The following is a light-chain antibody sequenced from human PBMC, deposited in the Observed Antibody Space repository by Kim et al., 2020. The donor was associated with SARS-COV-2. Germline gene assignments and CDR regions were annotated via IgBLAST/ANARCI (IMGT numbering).Light chain of an antibody. J-gene: IGLJ3*02. CDR3: QTWGTGIPWV. CDR2: LNSDGSH. CDR1: SGHSSYA. Sequence: QLVLTQSPSASASLGASVKLTCTLSSGHSSYAIAWHQQQPEKGPRYLMKLNSDGSHNKGDGIPDRFSGSSSGAERYLTISSLQSEDEADYYCQTWGTGIPWVFGGGTQLTVL. V-gene: IGLV4-69*01.